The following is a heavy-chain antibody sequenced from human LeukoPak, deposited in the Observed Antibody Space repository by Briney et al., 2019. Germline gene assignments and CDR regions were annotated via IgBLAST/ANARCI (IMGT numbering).Heavy chain of an antibody. D-gene: IGHD4-11*01. CDR3: ARLQHNWFDP. Sequence: PGGSLRLSCAASGFTFSSYIMNWVRQAPGKGLEWVSSISSSSSYIYYADSVKGRFTISRDNAKNSLYLQMNSLRAEDTAVYYCARLQHNWFDPWGQGTLVTVSS. CDR2: ISSSSSYI. J-gene: IGHJ5*02. CDR1: GFTFSSYI. V-gene: IGHV3-21*01.